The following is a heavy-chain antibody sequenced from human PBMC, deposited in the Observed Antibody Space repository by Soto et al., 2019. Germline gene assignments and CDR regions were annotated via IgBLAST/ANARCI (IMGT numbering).Heavy chain of an antibody. V-gene: IGHV4-30-4*01. D-gene: IGHD6-6*01. CDR2: IYYSGST. CDR1: GGSISSGDYY. Sequence: PSETLSLTCTVSGGSISSGDYYWSWIRQPPGKGLEWIGYIYYSGSTYYNPSLKSRVTISVDTSKNQFSLKLSFVTAADTAVYYCARGGGWKYSSSSEINWGQGTLVTVSS. CDR3: ARGGGWKYSSSSEIN. J-gene: IGHJ4*02.